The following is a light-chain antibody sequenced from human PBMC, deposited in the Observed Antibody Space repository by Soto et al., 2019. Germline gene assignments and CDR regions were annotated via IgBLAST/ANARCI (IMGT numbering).Light chain of an antibody. V-gene: IGKV3-20*01. Sequence: EIVLTQSPGTLSLSPGERATLSCRASQTVSSSSLGWYQQKPGQAPRLLIYAASSRATGIPDRFSGSGSGTDFTLTISRLEPEDVAVYCCQQYSSSLFGPGTKVDIK. J-gene: IGKJ3*01. CDR1: QTVSSSS. CDR3: QQYSSSL. CDR2: AAS.